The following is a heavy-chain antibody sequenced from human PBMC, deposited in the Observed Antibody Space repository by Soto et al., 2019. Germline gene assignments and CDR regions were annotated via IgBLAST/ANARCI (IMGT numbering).Heavy chain of an antibody. CDR2: ISANGGST. V-gene: IGHV3-23*01. CDR3: AKDRYGYGSGSYIDF. Sequence: GGSLRLSCAASGFTFSSYAMNWVRQAPGKGLEWVSVISANGGSTYYADSVKGRFTISRDNSKNMLYLQMNSLRAEDTAIYYCAKDRYGYGSGSYIDFSGQGTLVTVSS. D-gene: IGHD3-10*01. CDR1: GFTFSSYA. J-gene: IGHJ4*02.